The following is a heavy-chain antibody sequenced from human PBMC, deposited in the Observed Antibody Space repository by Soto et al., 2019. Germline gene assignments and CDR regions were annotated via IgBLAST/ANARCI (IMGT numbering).Heavy chain of an antibody. J-gene: IGHJ4*02. CDR2: IIPIFGTA. CDR3: ARVLGAAAGIDS. D-gene: IGHD6-13*01. CDR1: GGTFSSYA. Sequence: SVKVSCKASGGTFSSYAISWVRQAPGQGLEWMGGIIPIFGTANYAQKFQGRVTITADESTSTAYMELSSLRSEDTAVYYCARVLGAAAGIDSWGQGTLVTVSS. V-gene: IGHV1-69*13.